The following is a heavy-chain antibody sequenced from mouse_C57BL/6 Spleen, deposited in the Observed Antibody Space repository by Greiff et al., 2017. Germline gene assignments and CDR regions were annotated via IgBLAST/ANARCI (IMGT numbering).Heavy chain of an antibody. CDR3: ARNSYGSSLYWYFDV. J-gene: IGHJ1*03. CDR2: IWTGGGT. V-gene: IGHV2-9-1*01. Sequence: VKLMESGPGLVAPSQSLSITCTVSGFSLTSYAISWVRQPPGKGLEWLGVIWTGGGTNYNSALKSRLSISKDNSKSQVFLKMNSLQTDDTARYYCARNSYGSSLYWYFDVWGTGTTVTVSS. CDR1: GFSLTSYA. D-gene: IGHD1-1*01.